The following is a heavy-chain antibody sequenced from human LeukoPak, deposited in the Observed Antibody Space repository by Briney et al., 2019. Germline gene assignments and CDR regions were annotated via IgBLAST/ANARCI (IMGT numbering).Heavy chain of an antibody. CDR3: ARHVGYSYGLNWFDP. D-gene: IGHD5-18*01. Sequence: SETLSLTCTVSGGSISSGSYYWSWIRQPPGKGLEWIGYIYYSGSTNYNPSLKSRVTISVDTSKNQFSLKLSSVTAADTAVYYCARHVGYSYGLNWFDPWGQGTLVTVSS. CDR2: IYYSGST. J-gene: IGHJ5*02. CDR1: GGSISSGSYY. V-gene: IGHV4-61*01.